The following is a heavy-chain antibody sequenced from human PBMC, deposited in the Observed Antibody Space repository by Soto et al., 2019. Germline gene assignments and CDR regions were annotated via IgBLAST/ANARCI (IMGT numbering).Heavy chain of an antibody. Sequence: VQLVQSGAEVKKPGASVRVSCKASGYTFTTYDINWVRQATGQGLEWMGWMSPYSGNTGFAQKFQGRITMTTNTTISTAYMELNSLRSDDSAEYYCARGGYSSSWEFDLWGQGTLVTVSP. D-gene: IGHD6-6*01. CDR2: MSPYSGNT. J-gene: IGHJ5*02. V-gene: IGHV1-8*01. CDR1: GYTFTTYD. CDR3: ARGGYSSSWEFDL.